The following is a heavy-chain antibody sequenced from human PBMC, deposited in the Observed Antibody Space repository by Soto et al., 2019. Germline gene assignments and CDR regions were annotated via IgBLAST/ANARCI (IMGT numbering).Heavy chain of an antibody. CDR1: GFTFSSYS. CDR3: AREIQLLLRAPRFYYYMDV. V-gene: IGHV3-48*01. Sequence: GGSLRLSCAASGFTFSSYSMNWVRQAPGKGLEWVSYISSSSSTIYYADSVKGRFTISRDNAKNSLYLQMNSLRAEDTAVYYCAREIQLLLRAPRFYYYMDVWGKGTTVTVSS. D-gene: IGHD2-15*01. J-gene: IGHJ6*03. CDR2: ISSSSSTI.